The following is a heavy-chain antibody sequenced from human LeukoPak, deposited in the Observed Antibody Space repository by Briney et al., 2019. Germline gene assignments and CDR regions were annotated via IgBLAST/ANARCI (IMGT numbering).Heavy chain of an antibody. V-gene: IGHV3-11*04. CDR1: GFTFSDYY. D-gene: IGHD2-15*01. CDR3: ATSLGYCSGGSCYWVMYYFDY. J-gene: IGHJ4*02. Sequence: GGSLRLSCAASGFTFSDYYMSWIRQAPGKGLEWVSYISSSGSTIYYADSVKGRFTISRDNAKNSLYLQMNSLRAEDTAVYYCATSLGYCSGGSCYWVMYYFDYWGQGTLVTVSS. CDR2: ISSSGSTI.